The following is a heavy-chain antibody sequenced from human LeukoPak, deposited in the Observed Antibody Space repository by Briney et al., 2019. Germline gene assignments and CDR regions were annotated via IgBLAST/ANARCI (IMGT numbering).Heavy chain of an antibody. Sequence: GASVKVSCKASGYTFTSYYMHWVRQAPGQGLEWMGWISAYNGNTNYAQKLQGRVTMTTDTSTSTAYMELRSLRSDDTAVYYCARVLWLAPHYYYGMDVWGQGTTVTVSS. CDR2: ISAYNGNT. J-gene: IGHJ6*02. CDR3: ARVLWLAPHYYYGMDV. D-gene: IGHD3-10*01. V-gene: IGHV1-18*04. CDR1: GYTFTSYY.